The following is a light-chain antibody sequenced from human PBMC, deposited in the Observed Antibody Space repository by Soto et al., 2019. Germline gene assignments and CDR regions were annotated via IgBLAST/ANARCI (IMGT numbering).Light chain of an antibody. CDR3: EQYNSYPIT. J-gene: IGKJ5*01. CDR2: DAS. Sequence: DIQMTQSPSSLSASVGDRVTITCRASQGINNFLAWFQQKPGKAPKSLIYDASSLQSGVPSKVSGSGSGTAFTGNISSLPTEDFATYYCEQYNSYPITFGQGTRLE. V-gene: IGKV1-16*02. CDR1: QGINNF.